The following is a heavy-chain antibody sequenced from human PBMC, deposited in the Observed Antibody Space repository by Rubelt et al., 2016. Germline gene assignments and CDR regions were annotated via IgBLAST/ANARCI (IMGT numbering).Heavy chain of an antibody. CDR1: GGSISSSNYY. CDR2: IYYSGTT. J-gene: IGHJ4*02. CDR3: ARQLYSGSYYIDY. Sequence: QLQLLESGPGLVRPSETLSLTCSVSGGSISSSNYYWGWVRRPPGKGLEWIGSIYYSGTTYYNPSLESRVTMSVDTSTNQFSRKLSSVTAADTALYYCARQLYSGSYYIDYWGQGTLVTVSS. D-gene: IGHD1-26*01. V-gene: IGHV4-39*01.